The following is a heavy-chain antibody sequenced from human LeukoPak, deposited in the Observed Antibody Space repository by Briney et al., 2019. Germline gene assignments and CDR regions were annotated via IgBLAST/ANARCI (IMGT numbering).Heavy chain of an antibody. CDR1: GFTFSSYG. Sequence: GGSLRLSCAASGFTFSSYGMHWVRQAPGKGLEWVAVIWYDGSNKYYADSVKGRFTISRDNSKNTLYLQMSSLRAEDTAVYYCARVQYSSGWYSINYYYYGMDVWGQGTTVTVSS. J-gene: IGHJ6*02. V-gene: IGHV3-33*08. D-gene: IGHD6-19*01. CDR2: IWYDGSNK. CDR3: ARVQYSSGWYSINYYYYGMDV.